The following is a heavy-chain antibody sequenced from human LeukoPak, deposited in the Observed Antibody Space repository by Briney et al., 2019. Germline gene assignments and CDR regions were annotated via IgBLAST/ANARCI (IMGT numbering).Heavy chain of an antibody. CDR3: ARVFAADRTYCGGDCYPPYFDY. Sequence: ASVKVSCKASGYTFTSYYMHWVRRAPGQGLEWMGIINPSGGSTSYAQKFQGRVTMTRDTSTSTVCMELSSLRSEDTAVYYCARVFAADRTYCGGDCYPPYFDYWGQGTLVTVSS. J-gene: IGHJ4*02. V-gene: IGHV1-46*01. CDR2: INPSGGST. D-gene: IGHD2-21*02. CDR1: GYTFTSYY.